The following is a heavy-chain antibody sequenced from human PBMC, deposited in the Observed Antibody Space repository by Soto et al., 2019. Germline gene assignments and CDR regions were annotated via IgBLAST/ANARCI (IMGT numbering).Heavy chain of an antibody. CDR3: ARVWQQLGQNWFDP. V-gene: IGHV4-59*01. Sequence: SETLSLTCTVSGGSISSYYWSWIRQPPGKGLEWIGYIYYSGSTNYNPSLKSRVTISVDTSKNQFSLKLSSVTAADTAVYYCARVWQQLGQNWFDPWGQGTLVTVSS. J-gene: IGHJ5*02. D-gene: IGHD6-13*01. CDR1: GGSISSYY. CDR2: IYYSGST.